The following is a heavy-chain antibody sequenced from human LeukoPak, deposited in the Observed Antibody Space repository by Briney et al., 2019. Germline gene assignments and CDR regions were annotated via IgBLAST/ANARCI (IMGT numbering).Heavy chain of an antibody. CDR2: IYYSGAT. CDR3: AREGGIAVAGTGDWFDP. J-gene: IGHJ5*02. CDR1: GGPINRYY. Sequence: SETLSLTCTVSGGPINRYYWSWIRQPPGKDLEWIGYIYYSGATNYNPSLKSRVTISVDTSKNQFSLKVTSVTAADTAVYYCAREGGIAVAGTGDWFDPWGQGTLVTVSS. V-gene: IGHV4-59*01. D-gene: IGHD6-19*01.